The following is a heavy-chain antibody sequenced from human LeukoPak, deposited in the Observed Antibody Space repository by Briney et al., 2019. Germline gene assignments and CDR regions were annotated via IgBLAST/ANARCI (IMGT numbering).Heavy chain of an antibody. Sequence: GGSLRLSCVASGFTFSSCCMIWVRQAPGKGLEWLANIKQDESETHYVDSVKGRFAISRDNAENSVCLHMSSLRVEDTAVYYCARVESGNSCYRAVDYWGQGTLVTVSS. J-gene: IGHJ4*02. D-gene: IGHD2-2*01. CDR2: IKQDESET. CDR1: GFTFSSCC. V-gene: IGHV3-7*01. CDR3: ARVESGNSCYRAVDY.